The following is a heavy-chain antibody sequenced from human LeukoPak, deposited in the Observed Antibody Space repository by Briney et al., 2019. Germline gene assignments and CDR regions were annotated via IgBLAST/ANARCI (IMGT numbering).Heavy chain of an antibody. J-gene: IGHJ4*02. V-gene: IGHV5-51*01. D-gene: IGHD4-17*01. CDR2: IYPSDSDT. CDR3: ARSNDYVFDY. CDR1: GYNFAAYW. Sequence: GESLKISCKASGYNFAAYWIGWVRQMPGKGLEWMGVIYPSDSDTRYSPSFQGQVTISADMSISTAYLQWRSLKASDSAMYYCARSNDYVFDYWGQGTLVTVSS.